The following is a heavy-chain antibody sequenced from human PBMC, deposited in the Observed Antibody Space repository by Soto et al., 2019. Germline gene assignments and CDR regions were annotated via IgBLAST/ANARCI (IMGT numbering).Heavy chain of an antibody. V-gene: IGHV1-3*01. CDR3: ARERSDYDILTGYSNVGENWFDP. J-gene: IGHJ5*02. Sequence: ASVKVSCKASGYTFTSYAMDWVRQAPGQRLEWMGGINAGNGNTRYSQKFQGRVTITRETSASTAYMELSSLRSEDTAVYYCARERSDYDILTGYSNVGENWFDPWGQGTLVTVSS. CDR1: GYTFTSYA. D-gene: IGHD3-9*01. CDR2: INAGNGNT.